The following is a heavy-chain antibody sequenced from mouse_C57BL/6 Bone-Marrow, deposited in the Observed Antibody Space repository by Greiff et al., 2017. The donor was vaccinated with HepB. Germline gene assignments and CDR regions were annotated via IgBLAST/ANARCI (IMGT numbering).Heavy chain of an antibody. D-gene: IGHD1-1*01. CDR1: GYSFTDYN. Sequence: EVQLQESGPELVKPGASVKISCKASGYSFTDYNMNWVKQSNGKSLEWIGVINPNYGTTSYNQKFKGKATLTVDQSSSTAYMQLNSLTSEDSAVYYCARDIYYGSSPAWFAYWGQGTLVTVSA. CDR2: INPNYGTT. J-gene: IGHJ3*01. CDR3: ARDIYYGSSPAWFAY. V-gene: IGHV1-39*01.